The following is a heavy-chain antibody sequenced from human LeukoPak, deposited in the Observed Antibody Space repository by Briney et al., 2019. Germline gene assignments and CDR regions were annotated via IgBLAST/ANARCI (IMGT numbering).Heavy chain of an antibody. CDR1: GGSISSSNW. CDR3: ARAVSGYDPYFDY. V-gene: IGHV4-4*02. Sequence: SETLSLTCAVSGGSISSSNWWSWVRQPPGKGLEWIGEIYHSGSTNYNPSLKSRVTISVDKSKNQFSLKLSSVTAADTAVYYCARAVSGYDPYFDYRGQGTLVTVSS. J-gene: IGHJ4*02. CDR2: IYHSGST. D-gene: IGHD5-12*01.